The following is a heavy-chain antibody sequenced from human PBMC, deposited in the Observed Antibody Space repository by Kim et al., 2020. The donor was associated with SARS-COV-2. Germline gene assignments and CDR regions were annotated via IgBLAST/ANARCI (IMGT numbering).Heavy chain of an antibody. CDR3: TTDLVSGAFDI. J-gene: IGHJ3*02. V-gene: IGHV3-15*01. CDR2: IKSNTDGGTT. Sequence: GGSLRLSCAASGFTFSNSWMSWVRQAPGKGLEWVGRIKSNTDGGTTDYSAPVKGRFTISRDDSKNTLYLQMNRLKTEDTAVYYCTTDLVSGAFDIWGQGTMVTVSS. D-gene: IGHD6-6*01. CDR1: GFTFSNSW.